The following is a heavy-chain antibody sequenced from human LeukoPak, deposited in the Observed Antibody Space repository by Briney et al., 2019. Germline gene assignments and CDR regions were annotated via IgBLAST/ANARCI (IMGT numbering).Heavy chain of an antibody. V-gene: IGHV3-48*01. CDR3: AKSRGIYDSSGWCTFDY. Sequence: GGSLRLSCAASGFTFSDYAMNWVRQAPGKGLEWVSYISTSTTTIYYADSVKGRFTISRDNSKNMLYLQMNSLSAEDTAIYYCAKSRGIYDSSGWCTFDYWGQGTLVTVSS. J-gene: IGHJ4*02. CDR2: ISTSTTTI. D-gene: IGHD6-19*01. CDR1: GFTFSDYA.